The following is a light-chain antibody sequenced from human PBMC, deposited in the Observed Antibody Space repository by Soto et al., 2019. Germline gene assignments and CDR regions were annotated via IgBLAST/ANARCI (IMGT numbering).Light chain of an antibody. Sequence: LTQSPGTLSLSPGERATLSCRSSQSVSSSYLAWYQQKPGQAPRLLIYVASSRATGIPDRFSGSGPGTNFTLTISRLEPEDFAVYYCQQNGSSPRTFGQGTKVDIK. CDR1: QSVSSSY. J-gene: IGKJ1*01. V-gene: IGKV3-20*01. CDR2: VAS. CDR3: QQNGSSPRT.